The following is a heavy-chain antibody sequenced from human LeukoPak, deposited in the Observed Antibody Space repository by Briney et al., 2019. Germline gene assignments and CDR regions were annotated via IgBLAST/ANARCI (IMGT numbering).Heavy chain of an antibody. J-gene: IGHJ4*02. CDR1: GFTFSTYT. Sequence: GGSLRLSCAASGFTFSTYTMNWVRQAPGKGLEWVAYISSGSSPLYYADSVKGRFTISRDNAKNSLYLQMNSLRGEDTAVYYCATLGGAYGGRFDYWGQGTLVTVSS. V-gene: IGHV3-48*04. CDR2: ISSGSSPL. D-gene: IGHD4-23*01. CDR3: ATLGGAYGGRFDY.